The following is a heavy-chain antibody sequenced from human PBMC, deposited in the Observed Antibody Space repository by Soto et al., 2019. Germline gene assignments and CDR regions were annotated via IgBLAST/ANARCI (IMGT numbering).Heavy chain of an antibody. CDR2: ISGYNGHT. Sequence: QVQLVQSGAEGRKPGASVKVSCKASGYTFTTYGISWVRQAPGQGLEWMGWISGYNGHTKYAQKFQGRVTMTTDTSTSTVYMDLRSPRSDDTAVYYCAREGEMPYYYYGLDVWGQGTTVTVSS. CDR3: AREGEMPYYYYGLDV. CDR1: GYTFTTYG. D-gene: IGHD3-16*01. V-gene: IGHV1-18*01. J-gene: IGHJ6*02.